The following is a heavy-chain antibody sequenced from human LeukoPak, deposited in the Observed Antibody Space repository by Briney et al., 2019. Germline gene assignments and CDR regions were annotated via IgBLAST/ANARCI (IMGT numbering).Heavy chain of an antibody. CDR3: AREMCGGDCYIDY. Sequence: SETLSLTCTVSGGSISSYYWSWLRQPPGKGLEWIGYIYYSGSTNYNPSLKSRVTISVDTSKNQFSLKLSSVTAADTAVYYCAREMCGGDCYIDYWGQGTLVTVSS. CDR1: GGSISSYY. V-gene: IGHV4-59*12. D-gene: IGHD2-21*02. CDR2: IYYSGST. J-gene: IGHJ4*02.